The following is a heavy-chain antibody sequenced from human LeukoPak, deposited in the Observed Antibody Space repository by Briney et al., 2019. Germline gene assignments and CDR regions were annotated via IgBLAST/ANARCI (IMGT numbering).Heavy chain of an antibody. D-gene: IGHD3-10*01. J-gene: IGHJ4*02. CDR3: ARNTFGAGPFDY. CDR2: IWYDGSNK. Sequence: GGSLRLSCAASGFTFSSYGMHWVRQAPGKGLEWVAVIWYDGSNKYYADSVKGRFTISRDNSKNTLYLQMNSLRAEDTAVYYCARNTFGAGPFDYWGQGILVTVSS. V-gene: IGHV3-33*01. CDR1: GFTFSSYG.